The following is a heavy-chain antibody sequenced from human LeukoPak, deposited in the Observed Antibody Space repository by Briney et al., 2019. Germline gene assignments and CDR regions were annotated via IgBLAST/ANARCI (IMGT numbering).Heavy chain of an antibody. D-gene: IGHD2-2*02. CDR3: GRQGYTGAHYFLDF. CDR1: GDPISTYH. Sequence: SETLSLTCSVFGDPISTYHWNWIRKPPGKGLEWIAYMQSTGNSQYNPSLKSRVALSVDTSKNQVVLNLSSVTAADTAVYYCGRQGYTGAHYFLDFWSQGTLVAVS. V-gene: IGHV4-59*01. J-gene: IGHJ4*02. CDR2: MQSTGNS.